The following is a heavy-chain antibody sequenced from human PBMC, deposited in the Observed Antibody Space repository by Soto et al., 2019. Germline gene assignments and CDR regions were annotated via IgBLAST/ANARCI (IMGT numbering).Heavy chain of an antibody. J-gene: IGHJ4*02. CDR2: ISSSSSYI. CDR1: GFTFSSYS. D-gene: IGHD6-19*01. V-gene: IGHV3-21*01. CDR3: ASLTVAGTTVFDY. Sequence: GGSLRLSCAASGFTFSSYSMNWVRQAPGKGLEWVSSISSSSSYIYYADSVKGRFTISRDNAKNSLYLQMNSLRAEDTAVYYCASLTVAGTTVFDYWGQGTLVTV.